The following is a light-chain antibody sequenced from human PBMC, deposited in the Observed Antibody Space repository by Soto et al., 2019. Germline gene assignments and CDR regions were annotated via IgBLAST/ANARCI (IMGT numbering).Light chain of an antibody. CDR2: DVT. CDR1: TSDIGGYNS. J-gene: IGLJ1*01. V-gene: IGLV2-14*01. CDR3: FSRTGSTSSRTLYL. Sequence: QSALTQPASMSGSPGQSITISCTGTTSDIGGYNSVSWYQQHPGKAPKLMIYDVTNRPSGVSNRFSGSKSGNTASLTISGLHAEDEADYSCFSRTGSTSSRTLYLFGTGTKVTVL.